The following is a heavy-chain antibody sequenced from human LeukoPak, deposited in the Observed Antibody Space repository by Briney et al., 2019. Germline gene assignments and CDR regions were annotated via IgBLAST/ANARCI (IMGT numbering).Heavy chain of an antibody. CDR2: INHSGST. D-gene: IGHD3-10*01. V-gene: IGHV4-34*01. Sequence: PSETLSLTCAVYGGSFSGYYWSWIRQPPGKGLEWIGEINHSGSTNYNPSLKSRVTISVDTSKNQFSLKLSSVTAADTAVYYCAGWALWRKAFDIWGQGTMVTVSS. CDR3: AGWALWRKAFDI. CDR1: GGSFSGYY. J-gene: IGHJ3*02.